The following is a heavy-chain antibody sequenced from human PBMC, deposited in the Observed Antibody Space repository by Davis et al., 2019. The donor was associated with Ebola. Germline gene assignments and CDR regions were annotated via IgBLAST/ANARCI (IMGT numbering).Heavy chain of an antibody. CDR1: GGSFSGYY. CDR3: FTDSMVRGVIY. J-gene: IGHJ4*02. V-gene: IGHV4-38-2*01. D-gene: IGHD3-10*01. CDR2: IYHSGST. Sequence: MPSETLSLTCAVYGGSFSGYYWGWIRQPPGKGLEWIGSIYHSGSTYYNPSLKSRVTISVDTSKNQFSLKLSSVTAADTAVYYCFTDSMVRGVIYWGQGTLVTVSS.